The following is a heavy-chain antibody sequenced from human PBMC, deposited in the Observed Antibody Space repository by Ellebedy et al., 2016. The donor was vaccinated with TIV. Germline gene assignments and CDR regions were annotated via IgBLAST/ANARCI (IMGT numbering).Heavy chain of an antibody. J-gene: IGHJ4*02. Sequence: GESLKISCVASGFNFKDYAMSWVRQAPGKGLEWVSSISRGGNTYYADSVKGRFTISRDNAKNSLYLQMNSLRAEDTAVYYCAKVPQDGVRGVSPFDYWGQGTLVTVSS. V-gene: IGHV3-69-1*01. D-gene: IGHD3-10*01. CDR2: ISRGGNT. CDR3: AKVPQDGVRGVSPFDY. CDR1: GFNFKDYA.